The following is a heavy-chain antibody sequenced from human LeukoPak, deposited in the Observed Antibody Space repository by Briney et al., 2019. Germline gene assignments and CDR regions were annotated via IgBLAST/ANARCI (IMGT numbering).Heavy chain of an antibody. CDR1: GFTFSSYA. CDR2: ISSNGGRT. D-gene: IGHD6-13*01. Sequence: GGSLRLSCAASGFTFSSYAMHWVRQAPGKGLEYVSAISSNGGRTYYANSVKGRFTISRDNSKNTLYLQMGSLRAEDMAVYYCARGSGSSSWWRSIFDYWGQGTLVTVSS. CDR3: ARGSGSSSWWRSIFDY. V-gene: IGHV3-64*01. J-gene: IGHJ4*02.